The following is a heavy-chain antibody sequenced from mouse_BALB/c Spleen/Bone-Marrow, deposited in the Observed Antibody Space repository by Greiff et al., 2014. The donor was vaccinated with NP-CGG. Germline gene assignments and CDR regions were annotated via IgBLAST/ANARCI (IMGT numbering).Heavy chain of an antibody. Sequence: QVQLKHSGAELAKPGASVKMSCKASGYTFTSYWMHWVKQRPGQGLEWIGYINPSAGNTEYNQRFKDKATLTGDRSSSTAYMHLSSLTSEDSAVYYCARSGTGRTTGFVYWGQGTLVTVSA. CDR1: GYTFTSYW. V-gene: IGHV1-7*01. CDR3: ARSGTGRTTGFVY. CDR2: INPSAGNT. J-gene: IGHJ3*01. D-gene: IGHD3-2*01.